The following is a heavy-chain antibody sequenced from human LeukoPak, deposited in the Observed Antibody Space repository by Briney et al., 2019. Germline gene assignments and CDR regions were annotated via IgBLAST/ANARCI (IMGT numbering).Heavy chain of an antibody. Sequence: GGSLRLSCAASGFTFSSYGLNWVRQAPGKGPEWVSSISGSSNYIYYADSLKGRFTISRDNAKNSLYLQMNSLRAEDTAVYYCARTYGSGGSYGMDVWGQGTTVTVSS. J-gene: IGHJ6*02. CDR2: ISGSSNYI. CDR1: GFTFSSYG. CDR3: ARTYGSGGSYGMDV. D-gene: IGHD3-10*01. V-gene: IGHV3-21*01.